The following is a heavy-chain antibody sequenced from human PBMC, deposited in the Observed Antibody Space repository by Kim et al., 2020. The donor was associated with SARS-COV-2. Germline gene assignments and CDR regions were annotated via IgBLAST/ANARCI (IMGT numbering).Heavy chain of an antibody. D-gene: IGHD4-17*01. Sequence: ASVKVSCKASGYTFSSFDINWVRQATGQGLEWVGWMNPNSGNTGSAQKFQGRLTMTRNTSITTAYMELSSLRPEDTAVYYCARRNTVTTRTLDFWGQGTL. CDR2: MNPNSGNT. CDR1: GYTFSSFD. CDR3: ARRNTVTTRTLDF. J-gene: IGHJ4*02. V-gene: IGHV1-8*01.